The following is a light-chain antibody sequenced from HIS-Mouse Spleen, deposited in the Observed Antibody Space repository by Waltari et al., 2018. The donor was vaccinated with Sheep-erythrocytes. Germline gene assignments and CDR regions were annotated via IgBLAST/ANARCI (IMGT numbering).Light chain of an antibody. J-gene: IGKJ1*01. CDR2: GAS. V-gene: IGKV3-15*01. CDR1: QTVNSN. CDR3: QQYNNWPWT. Sequence: EIGMTQSPATLSVSPRERATLPSSASQTVNSNLAWYQQNPGQAPRLLIYGASTRATGIPARFGGSGSGTEFTLTISSMQSEDFAVYYCQQYNNWPWTFGQGTKVEIK.